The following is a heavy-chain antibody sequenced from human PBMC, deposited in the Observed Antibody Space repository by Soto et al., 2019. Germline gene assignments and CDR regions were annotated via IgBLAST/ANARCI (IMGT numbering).Heavy chain of an antibody. CDR1: GFAFSTYG. CDR3: ATLQFY. CDR2: IRYDGRNK. Sequence: VGSLRLSCAASGFAFSTYGMHWVRQTPGKGLEWVAAIRYDGRNKFYANPVKGRFTISRDTSNNTLFLQMTTLRADDTAIYYCATLQFYWGQGTLVTVSS. J-gene: IGHJ4*02. D-gene: IGHD6-19*01. V-gene: IGHV3-33*08.